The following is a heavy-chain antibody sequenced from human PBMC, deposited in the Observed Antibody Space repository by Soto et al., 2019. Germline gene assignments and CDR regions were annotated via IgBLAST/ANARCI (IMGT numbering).Heavy chain of an antibody. CDR2: INPGNGDT. J-gene: IGHJ6*01. V-gene: IGHV1-3*01. CDR1: GYRFTKYG. D-gene: IGHD2-2*01. Sequence: GGSVKVSCKTSGYRFTKYGLHLVRQAPGQRLEWMGWINPGNGDTKYSQKFQGRVTITRDTSATTAYMELSSLRSEDSAVFYCARTDCSSTSCYNYYYYGMDVWGQGTTVTVSS. CDR3: ARTDCSSTSCYNYYYYGMDV.